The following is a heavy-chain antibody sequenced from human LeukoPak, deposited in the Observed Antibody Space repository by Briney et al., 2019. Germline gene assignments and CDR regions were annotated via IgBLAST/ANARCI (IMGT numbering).Heavy chain of an antibody. D-gene: IGHD1-26*01. J-gene: IGHJ5*02. CDR3: GTATMGPTGLGH. V-gene: IGHV1-2*02. CDR1: GYTFTDYY. CDR2: INPNSGGT. Sequence: ASVKVSCKASGYTFTDYYFHWVRQAPGQGLEWMARINPNSGGTNYAQKFQGRVSMTLDTSISTAYMELNSLRSDDTAVYYCGTATMGPTGLGHWGQGTPVTVSS.